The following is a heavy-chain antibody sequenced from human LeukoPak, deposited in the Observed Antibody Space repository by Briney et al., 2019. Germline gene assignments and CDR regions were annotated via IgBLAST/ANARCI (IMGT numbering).Heavy chain of an antibody. CDR2: IIPIFGTA. CDR3: ARDGGNRRSLYLAY. D-gene: IGHD2/OR15-2a*01. J-gene: IGHJ4*02. V-gene: IGHV1-69*01. Sequence: SVKVSCKASGGTFSNYGISGLRQAPGQGLEWMGGIIPIFGTANYAQKFQGRVTITADESTSTAYMELSSLRSEDTAVYHCARDGGNRRSLYLAYWRQGTLVTVSS. CDR1: GGTFSNYG.